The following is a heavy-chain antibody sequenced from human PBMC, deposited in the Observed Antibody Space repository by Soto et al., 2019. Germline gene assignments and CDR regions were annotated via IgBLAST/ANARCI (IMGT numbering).Heavy chain of an antibody. CDR3: AKEKISTSCCNWFDP. CDR2: IKSKAAGGTA. D-gene: IGHD2-2*01. J-gene: IGHJ5*02. V-gene: IGHV3-15*07. CDR1: GLTFTDAW. Sequence: PGESLKISCAVTGLTFTDAWMNWMRQAPGKGPEWVGRIKSKAAGGTADYAAAVKDRFTISRDNAKNSLYLQMNSLRAEDTAVYYCAKEKISTSCCNWFDPWGQGTLVTVSS.